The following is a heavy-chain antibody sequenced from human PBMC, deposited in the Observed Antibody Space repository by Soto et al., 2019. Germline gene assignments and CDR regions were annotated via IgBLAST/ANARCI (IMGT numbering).Heavy chain of an antibody. D-gene: IGHD3-22*01. V-gene: IGHV3-23*01. CDR2: ITVDGGST. CDR1: GFTFNTFA. CDR3: AKVVYDRSLNHALDI. Sequence: PAGSLELSSAASGFTFNTFAVAWVRKAPGKGLEWVSSITVDGGSTYYVDSVKGRFTVSRDNSKNTLYLQMDSLTAEDTAVYYCAKVVYDRSLNHALDIWGQGTMVTVSS. J-gene: IGHJ3*02.